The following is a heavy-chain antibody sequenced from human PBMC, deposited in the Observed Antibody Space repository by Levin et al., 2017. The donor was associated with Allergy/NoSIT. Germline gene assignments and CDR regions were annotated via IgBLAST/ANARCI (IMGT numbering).Heavy chain of an antibody. CDR2: IRSKAYGGTT. J-gene: IGHJ4*02. V-gene: IGHV3-49*03. Sequence: GGSLRLSCTASGFTFGDYAMSWFRQAPGKGLEWVGFIRSKAYGGTTEYAASVKGRFTISRDDSKSIAYLQMNSLKTEDTAVYYCTRDGGYCSGGSGYFFDYWGQGTLVTVSS. CDR1: GFTFGDYA. CDR3: TRDGGYCSGGSGYFFDY. D-gene: IGHD2-15*01.